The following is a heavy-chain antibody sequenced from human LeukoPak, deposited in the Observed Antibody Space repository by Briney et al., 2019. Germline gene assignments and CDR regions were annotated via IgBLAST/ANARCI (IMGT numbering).Heavy chain of an antibody. CDR1: GGSINKYY. J-gene: IGHJ4*02. CDR3: ARGERRIMIGHY. V-gene: IGHV4-59*01. Sequence: SETLSLTCTVSGGSINKYYWSWIRQSPGKGLEWLGYVHDSAGTIYNPSLKSRVTISVGTSKTQFSLKVTSVTTADTAVYYCARGERRIMIGHYWGQGTLVTVSS. CDR2: VHDSAGT. D-gene: IGHD3-16*01.